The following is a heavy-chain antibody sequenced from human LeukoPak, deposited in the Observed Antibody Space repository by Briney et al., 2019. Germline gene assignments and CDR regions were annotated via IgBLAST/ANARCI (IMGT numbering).Heavy chain of an antibody. V-gene: IGHV3-23*01. CDR2: ISGSGGSK. Sequence: GGSLRLSCAASGFTFSSYGMSWVRHAPGKGLEWVSAISGSGGSKYYSDSVKGRFTISRDNSKNKLYLQMNSLRAEDTAVYYCARGPYCGGGTCYSLGEFDPWGQGTLVTVSS. J-gene: IGHJ5*02. D-gene: IGHD2-15*01. CDR1: GFTFSSYG. CDR3: ARGPYCGGGTCYSLGEFDP.